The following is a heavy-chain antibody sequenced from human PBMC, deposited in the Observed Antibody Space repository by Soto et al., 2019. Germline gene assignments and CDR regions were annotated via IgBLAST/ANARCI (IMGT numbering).Heavy chain of an antibody. CDR3: TRSISGGPFDY. D-gene: IGHD2-15*01. Sequence: EVQLVESGGGLVKPGGSLRLSCAASGFIFSTYSMNWVRQTPGKGLEWVSSISRSSDHMYYADSVRGRFTISRDNAKNSLFLQMNSLRAEDTAVYYCTRSISGGPFDYWCQGALVTVSS. J-gene: IGHJ4*02. CDR1: GFIFSTYS. CDR2: ISRSSDHM. V-gene: IGHV3-21*01.